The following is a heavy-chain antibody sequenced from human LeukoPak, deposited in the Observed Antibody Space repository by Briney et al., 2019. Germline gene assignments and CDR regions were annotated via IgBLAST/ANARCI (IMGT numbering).Heavy chain of an antibody. Sequence: GSLRLSCAASGFTFSSYGMHWVRQAPGKGLEWVAVISYDGSNKYYADSVKGRFTISRDNSKNTLYLQMNSLRAEDTAVYYCAKDRGYCSGGSCLEVDYWGQGTLVTVSS. J-gene: IGHJ4*02. V-gene: IGHV3-30*18. CDR1: GFTFSSYG. D-gene: IGHD2-15*01. CDR3: AKDRGYCSGGSCLEVDY. CDR2: ISYDGSNK.